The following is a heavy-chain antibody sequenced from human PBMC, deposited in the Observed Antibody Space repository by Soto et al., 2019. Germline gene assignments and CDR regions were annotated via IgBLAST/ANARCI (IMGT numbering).Heavy chain of an antibody. V-gene: IGHV4-39*01. CDR3: AGHYDFWSGDYKANYYDYYGMDF. CDR2: IYYSGST. J-gene: IGHJ6*02. D-gene: IGHD3-3*01. Sequence: SETLSLTCTVSCGSISSSSYYWGWIRQPPGKGLEWIVSIYYSGSTYYNPSLKSRVTISVDTSKNQFSLKLSSVTAADTAVYYCAGHYDFWSGDYKANYYDYYGMDFWAQGTTVTVSS. CDR1: CGSISSSSYY.